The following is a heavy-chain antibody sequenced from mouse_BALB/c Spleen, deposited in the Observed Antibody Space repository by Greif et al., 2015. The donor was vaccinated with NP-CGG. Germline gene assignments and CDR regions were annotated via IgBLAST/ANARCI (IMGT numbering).Heavy chain of an antibody. Sequence: QVQLKESGPELVKPGASVKISCKASGYSFTSYYIHWVKQRPGQGLEWIGWIFPGSGNTKYNEKFKGKATLTADTSSSTAYMQLSSLTSEDSAVYFCARSSGYYFDYWGQGTTLTVSS. CDR1: GYSFTSYY. CDR3: ARSSGYYFDY. V-gene: IGHV1-66*01. D-gene: IGHD6-1*01. J-gene: IGHJ2*01. CDR2: IFPGSGNT.